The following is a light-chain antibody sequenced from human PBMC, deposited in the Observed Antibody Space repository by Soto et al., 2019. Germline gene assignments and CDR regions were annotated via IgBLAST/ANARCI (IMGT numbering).Light chain of an antibody. Sequence: EIVLTQSPATLSLSPGERATLSCRASQSVSSYLAWYQHKPGQAPRLLIYDASKRATGIPARFSGSGSGTDLKLTISSLEREDIAVYYCQQRSNWPPTWTFGQGTKVEVK. CDR1: QSVSSY. V-gene: IGKV3-11*01. CDR2: DAS. CDR3: QQRSNWPPTWT. J-gene: IGKJ1*01.